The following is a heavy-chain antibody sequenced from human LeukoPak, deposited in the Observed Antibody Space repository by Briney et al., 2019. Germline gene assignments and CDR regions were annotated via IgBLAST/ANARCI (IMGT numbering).Heavy chain of an antibody. Sequence: GGSLRLSCAASGFTFSSYSMNWVRQAPGKGLEWVSSISSSSSYIYYADSVKRRFTISRDNAKNSLYLQMHRLRAGDTAVYYCARGGQLELEYWGQGTLVTVSS. CDR1: GFTFSSYS. V-gene: IGHV3-21*01. CDR3: ARGGQLELEY. J-gene: IGHJ4*02. D-gene: IGHD1-1*01. CDR2: ISSSSSYI.